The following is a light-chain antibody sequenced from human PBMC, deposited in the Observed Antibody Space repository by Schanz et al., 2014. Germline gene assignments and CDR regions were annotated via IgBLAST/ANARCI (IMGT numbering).Light chain of an antibody. CDR3: SSYAGSNIWV. CDR2: EVT. J-gene: IGLJ3*02. Sequence: SALTQPPSASGSPGQSVTISCTGTSSDVGGYNYVSWYQQHPGKAPKVMIYEVTKRPSGVPDRFSGSKSGNTASLTVSGLQAEDESDYYCSSYAGSNIWVFGGGTKLTVL. V-gene: IGLV2-8*01. CDR1: SSDVGGYNY.